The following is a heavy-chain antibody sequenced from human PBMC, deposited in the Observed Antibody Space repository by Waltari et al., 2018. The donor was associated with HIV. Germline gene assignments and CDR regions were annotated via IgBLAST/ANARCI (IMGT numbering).Heavy chain of an antibody. J-gene: IGHJ4*02. CDR1: GGSISSYS. CDR2: IYYSGST. Sequence: QVQLQESGPGLVKPSETLSLTCTVSGGSISSYSWSWIRQPPGKGLEWIGYIYYSGSTNYNPSLKSRVTISVDTSKNQFSLKLSSVTAADTAVYYCARQGGITMAPLDYWGQGTLVTVSS. CDR3: ARQGGITMAPLDY. D-gene: IGHD3-10*01. V-gene: IGHV4-59*01.